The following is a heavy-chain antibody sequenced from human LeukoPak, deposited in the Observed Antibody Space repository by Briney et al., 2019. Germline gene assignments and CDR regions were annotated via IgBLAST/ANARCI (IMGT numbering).Heavy chain of an antibody. CDR3: AKGGYSYAYYFDY. CDR2: ISYDGSNK. J-gene: IGHJ4*02. Sequence: GGSLRLSCAASGFTFSSYAMHWVRQAPGKGLEWVAVISYDGSNKYYADSVKGRFTISRDNSKNTLYLQMNSLRAEDTAVYYCAKGGYSYAYYFDYWGQGTLVTVSS. CDR1: GFTFSSYA. D-gene: IGHD5-18*01. V-gene: IGHV3-30-3*01.